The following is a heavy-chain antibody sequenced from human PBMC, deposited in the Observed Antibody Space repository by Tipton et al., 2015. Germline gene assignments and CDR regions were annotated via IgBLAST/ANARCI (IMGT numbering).Heavy chain of an antibody. V-gene: IGHV1-18*01. CDR3: ARESRGSSWYFHYGMDV. CDR1: GYRFTSYG. CDR2: ITTYNGDT. D-gene: IGHD3-22*01. Sequence: QVQLVQSGAEGRKPGASVKVSCKASGYRFTSYGISWLRQAPGQGLEWMGWITTYNGDTNYAQSFEGRFTMTTDTSTSTAYMEIGSLRFDDTAVYYCARESRGSSWYFHYGMDVWGQGTTVTVS. J-gene: IGHJ6*02.